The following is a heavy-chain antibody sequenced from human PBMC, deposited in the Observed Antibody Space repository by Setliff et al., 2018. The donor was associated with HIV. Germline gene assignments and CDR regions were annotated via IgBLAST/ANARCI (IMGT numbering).Heavy chain of an antibody. CDR2: IYQSGST. CDR3: ARQSPGGFDY. Sequence: PSETLSLTCSVSHYSISSEYYWGWFRQPPGKGLEYIGSIYQSGSTYYNPSLKSRVTISVDTSKNQFSLKLTSVTAADTAVYYCARQSPGGFDYWGQGTLVTVSS. CDR1: HYSISSEYY. V-gene: IGHV4-38-2*02. D-gene: IGHD3-10*01. J-gene: IGHJ4*02.